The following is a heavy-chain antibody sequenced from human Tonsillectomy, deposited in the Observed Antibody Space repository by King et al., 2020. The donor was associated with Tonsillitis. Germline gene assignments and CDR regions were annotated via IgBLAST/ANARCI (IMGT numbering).Heavy chain of an antibody. J-gene: IGHJ4*02. CDR1: GFTFNTYD. CDR3: ARVPGMIRGVNFDY. CDR2: ISRDSVYI. D-gene: IGHD3-10*01. V-gene: IGHV3-21*01. Sequence: EVKLVESGGGLVKPGGSLRLSCAASGFTFNTYDMNWVRQAPGKGLEWVSSISRDSVYIYYAASVKGRFTISRDNAKNSLYLQMNSLRAEDTAVYYCARVPGMIRGVNFDYWGQGTLVTVSS.